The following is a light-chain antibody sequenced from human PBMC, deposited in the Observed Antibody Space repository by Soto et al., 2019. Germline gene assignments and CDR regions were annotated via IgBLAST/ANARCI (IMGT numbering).Light chain of an antibody. Sequence: DIQMTQSPSTLSGSVGDRVTITCRASQTISSWLAWYQQKPGKAPKLLIYKASTLKSGVPSRFSGSGSGTEFTLTIISLQPDDFATYYCQHYNSYAEAFCQGTKKEIK. CDR3: QHYNSYAEA. CDR1: QTISSW. CDR2: KAS. V-gene: IGKV1-5*03. J-gene: IGKJ1*01.